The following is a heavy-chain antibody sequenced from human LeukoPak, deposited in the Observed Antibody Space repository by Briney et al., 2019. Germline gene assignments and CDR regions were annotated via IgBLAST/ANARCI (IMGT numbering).Heavy chain of an antibody. CDR2: INPSGGST. V-gene: IGHV1-46*01. CDR1: GYTFTSYY. Sequence: ASVKVSCKASGYTFTSYYMHWVRQAPGQGLEWMGIINPSGGSTSYAQKFQGRVTMTRDTSTSTVYMELSSLRSEDTAVYYCARECPEYYYDSSGPIPRCEYYYYGMDGWGQGTTVTVSS. J-gene: IGHJ6*02. CDR3: ARECPEYYYDSSGPIPRCEYYYYGMDG. D-gene: IGHD3-22*01.